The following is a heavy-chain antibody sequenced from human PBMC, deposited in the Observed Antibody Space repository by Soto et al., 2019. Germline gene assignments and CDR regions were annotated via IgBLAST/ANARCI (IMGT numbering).Heavy chain of an antibody. D-gene: IGHD6-13*01. Sequence: GGSLRLSCAASGFTFSSYGMHWVRQAPGKGLEWVAVISYDGSNKYYADSVKGRFTISRDNSKNTLYLQMNSLRAEDTAVYYCAKVGYSSSWYYFDYWGQGTLVTVSS. CDR1: GFTFSSYG. CDR2: ISYDGSNK. J-gene: IGHJ4*02. CDR3: AKVGYSSSWYYFDY. V-gene: IGHV3-30*18.